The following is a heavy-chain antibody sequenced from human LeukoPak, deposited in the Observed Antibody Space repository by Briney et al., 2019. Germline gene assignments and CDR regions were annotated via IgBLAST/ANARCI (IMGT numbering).Heavy chain of an antibody. J-gene: IGHJ4*02. Sequence: PSGTLSLTCAVSGGSISSSNWWSWVRQAPGKGLVWVSRINSDGSSTNYADSVKGRFTISRDNAKNTLYLQMNSLRAEDTAVYYCAKGGDYGDYGDYWGQGTLVTVSS. D-gene: IGHD4-17*01. V-gene: IGHV3-74*01. CDR2: INSDGSST. CDR1: GGSISSSNW. CDR3: AKGGDYGDYGDY.